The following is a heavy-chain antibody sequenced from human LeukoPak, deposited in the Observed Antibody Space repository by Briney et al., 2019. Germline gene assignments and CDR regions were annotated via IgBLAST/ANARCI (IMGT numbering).Heavy chain of an antibody. CDR2: IDSSSSII. Sequence: GGSLRLSCAAPGFTFSSYSINWVRQAPGKGLEWVSYIDSSSSIIYYADSVKGRFTISRDNAKNSLYLQMNSLRAEDTAVYYCAREPLDVWGQGTTVTVSS. CDR1: GFTFSSYS. V-gene: IGHV3-48*01. CDR3: AREPLDV. J-gene: IGHJ6*02.